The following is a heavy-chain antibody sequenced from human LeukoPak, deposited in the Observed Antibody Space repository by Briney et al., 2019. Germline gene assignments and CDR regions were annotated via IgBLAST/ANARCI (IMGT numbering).Heavy chain of an antibody. Sequence: ASVKVSCKASGCTFTGYYMHWVRQAPGQGLEWMGWINPNSGGTNYAQKFQGRVTMTRDTSITTAYMALSRLRSDDTAGYYCARIEPAAAVAFDIWGQGTMVTVSS. V-gene: IGHV1-2*02. CDR1: GCTFTGYY. J-gene: IGHJ3*02. CDR3: ARIEPAAAVAFDI. D-gene: IGHD6-13*01. CDR2: INPNSGGT.